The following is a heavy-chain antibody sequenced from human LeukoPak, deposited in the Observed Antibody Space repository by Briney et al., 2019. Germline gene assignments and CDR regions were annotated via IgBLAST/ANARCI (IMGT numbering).Heavy chain of an antibody. V-gene: IGHV4-39*07. CDR1: GDSISSSSYY. D-gene: IGHD6-19*01. J-gene: IGHJ4*02. Sequence: PSETLSLTCTVSGDSISSSSYYWGWIRQPPGKGLEWIGSIYYSGSTYYNPSLKSRVTISVDTSKNQFSLTLTSVTAADTAMYYCARVAVAGLFDYWGQGTLVTVSS. CDR3: ARVAVAGLFDY. CDR2: IYYSGST.